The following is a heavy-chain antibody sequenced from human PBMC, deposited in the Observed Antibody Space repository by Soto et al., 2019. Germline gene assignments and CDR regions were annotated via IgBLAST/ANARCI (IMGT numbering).Heavy chain of an antibody. J-gene: IGHJ6*02. V-gene: IGHV3-23*01. CDR2: ISGSGGST. Sequence: GGSLRLSCAASGFTFSSYAMSWVRQAPGKGLEWVSAISGSGGSTYYADSVKGRFTISRDNSKNTLYLQMNSLRAEDTAVYYCAKDISIGDSFSQYDFWSGPTGGGMDVWGQGTTVTVSS. D-gene: IGHD3-3*01. CDR1: GFTFSSYA. CDR3: AKDISIGDSFSQYDFWSGPTGGGMDV.